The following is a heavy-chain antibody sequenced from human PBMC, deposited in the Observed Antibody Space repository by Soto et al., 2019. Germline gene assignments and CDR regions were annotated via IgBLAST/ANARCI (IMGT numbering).Heavy chain of an antibody. J-gene: IGHJ4*02. CDR1: GGSISSGDYY. D-gene: IGHD3-22*01. Sequence: PSETLSLTCTVSGGSISSGDYYWSWIRQPPGKGLEWIGYIYYSGSSNYNPSLKSRLTMSLDTSTNQFSLNLNSVTAADTAVYYCARGLYYYDSSGSYPSYFDYWGQGTLVTSPQ. CDR3: ARGLYYYDSSGSYPSYFDY. CDR2: IYYSGSS. V-gene: IGHV4-30-4*01.